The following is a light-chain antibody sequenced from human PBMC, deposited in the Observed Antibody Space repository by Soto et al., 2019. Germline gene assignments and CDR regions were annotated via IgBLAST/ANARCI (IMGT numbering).Light chain of an antibody. Sequence: QSALTQPASVSGSPGQSITISCTGTSRDVVGYNYISWYQQLPGTAPKLLIYGNSNRPSGVPDRFSGSKSGTSASLAITGLQAEDEADYYCQSYDSSLSGSVFGGGTQLTVL. CDR1: SRDVVGYNY. CDR3: QSYDSSLSGSV. V-gene: IGLV1-40*01. J-gene: IGLJ2*01. CDR2: GNS.